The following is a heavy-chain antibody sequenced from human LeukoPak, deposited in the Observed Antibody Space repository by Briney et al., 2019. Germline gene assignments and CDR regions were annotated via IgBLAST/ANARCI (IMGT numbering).Heavy chain of an antibody. V-gene: IGHV3-23*01. CDR1: GFTFNKYA. CDR2: ISGSGGTT. D-gene: IGHD6-19*01. CDR3: ANEGSGWYSDY. J-gene: IGHJ4*02. Sequence: GGSLRLSCAAPGFTFNKYAMSWVRQAPGKGLEWVSAISGSGGTTYYADSVKGRFTISRDNSKNTLYLQMNSLRAEDTAVYYCANEGSGWYSDYWGQGTLVTVSS.